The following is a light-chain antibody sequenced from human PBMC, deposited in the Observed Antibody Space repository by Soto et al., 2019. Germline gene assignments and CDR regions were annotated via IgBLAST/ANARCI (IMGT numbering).Light chain of an antibody. CDR2: GTS. Sequence: EVVLTQSPGTLSLSPGERATLYCRTSQTIVSTYLAWYQQKAGQAPRLLMYGTSSRATGIPDRFSGSGSGTDFTLTISSVEPEAFAIYYCQQYSGSPPRTFGQGTKVEIK. CDR1: QTIVSTY. V-gene: IGKV3-20*01. CDR3: QQYSGSPPRT. J-gene: IGKJ1*01.